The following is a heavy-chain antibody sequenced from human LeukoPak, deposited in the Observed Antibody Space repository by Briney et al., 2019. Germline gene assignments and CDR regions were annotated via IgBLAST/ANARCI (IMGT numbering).Heavy chain of an antibody. V-gene: IGHV3-48*03. D-gene: IGHD2-2*01. CDR3: ARRYCSSASCLFDY. CDR1: GFTFSTYE. J-gene: IGHJ4*02. CDR2: VSSSGTTM. Sequence: GGSLRLSCAASGFTFSTYEMYWVRQAPGKGLEWVSCVSSSGTTMYHADSVKGRFTISRDNAKNSLYLQMNSLRAEDAAVYYCARRYCSSASCLFDYWGQGTLVTVSS.